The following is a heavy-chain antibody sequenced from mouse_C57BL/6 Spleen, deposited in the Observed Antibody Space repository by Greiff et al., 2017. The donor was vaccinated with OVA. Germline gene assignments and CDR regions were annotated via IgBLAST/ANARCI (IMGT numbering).Heavy chain of an antibody. CDR2: IYPGDGDT. Sequence: QVQLKESGPELVKPGASVKISCKASGYAFSSSWMNWVKQRPGKGLEWIGRIYPGDGDTNYNGKFKGKATLTADKSSSTAYRQLRSLTSEYSAVYFCAREDGYYNDFDYWGQGTTLTVSS. V-gene: IGHV1-82*01. CDR3: AREDGYYNDFDY. J-gene: IGHJ2*01. CDR1: GYAFSSSW. D-gene: IGHD2-3*01.